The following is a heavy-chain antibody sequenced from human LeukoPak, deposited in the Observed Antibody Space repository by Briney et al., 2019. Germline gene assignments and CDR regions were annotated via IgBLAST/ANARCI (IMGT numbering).Heavy chain of an antibody. CDR1: GYNFSNNW. V-gene: IGHV5-51*01. D-gene: IGHD6-19*01. J-gene: IGHJ5*02. Sequence: GESLRISCKGSGYNFSNNWIGWDRQMPGKGLEWMGIIYPGDSDTRYSPSFQGRVTISADKSISTAYLQWNSLKASDTTMYYCATCLYSSGWYWFDPWGQGTLVTVSS. CDR2: IYPGDSDT. CDR3: ATCLYSSGWYWFDP.